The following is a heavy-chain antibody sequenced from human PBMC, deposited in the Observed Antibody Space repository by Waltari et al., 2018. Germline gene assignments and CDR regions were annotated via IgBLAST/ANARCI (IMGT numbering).Heavy chain of an antibody. V-gene: IGHV1-69*05. CDR2: IIPIFGTA. D-gene: IGHD6-13*01. Sequence: QVQLVQSGAEVKKPGSSVKVSCKASGGTFSSYAISWVRQAPGQGLEWMGGIIPIFGTANYAQKFQGRVTITTDESTSTAYMELSSLRSEDTVVYYCATSRGSSWNYYYYGMDVWGQGTTVTVSS. CDR1: GGTFSSYA. J-gene: IGHJ6*02. CDR3: ATSRGSSWNYYYYGMDV.